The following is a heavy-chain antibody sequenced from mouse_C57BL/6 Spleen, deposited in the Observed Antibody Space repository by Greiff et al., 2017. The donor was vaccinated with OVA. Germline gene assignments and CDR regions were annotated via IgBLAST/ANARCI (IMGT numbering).Heavy chain of an antibody. J-gene: IGHJ4*01. CDR2: IWSDGST. CDR3: ARHEGLGRAMDD. CDR1: GFSLTSYG. D-gene: IGHD4-1*01. V-gene: IGHV2-6-1*01. Sequence: VKVVESGPGLVAPSQSLSITCTVSGFSLTSYGVHWVRQPPGKGLEWLVVIWSDGSTTYNSALKSRLSISKDNSKSQVFLKMNSLQTDDTAMYYCARHEGLGRAMDDWGQGTSVTVSS.